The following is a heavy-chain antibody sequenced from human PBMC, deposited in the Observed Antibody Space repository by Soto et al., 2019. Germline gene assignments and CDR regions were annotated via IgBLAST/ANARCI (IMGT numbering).Heavy chain of an antibody. D-gene: IGHD3-3*01. CDR1: GFTFTSSA. CDR2: IVVGSGNT. J-gene: IGHJ4*02. V-gene: IGHV1-58*01. Sequence: SVKVSCKASGFTFTSSAVQWVRQARGQRLEWIGWIVVGSGNTNYAQKFQERVTITRDMSKSTAYMELSSLRSEDTAVFYCAAVPSDFWSGYYYFDYWGQGTLVTVSS. CDR3: AAVPSDFWSGYYYFDY.